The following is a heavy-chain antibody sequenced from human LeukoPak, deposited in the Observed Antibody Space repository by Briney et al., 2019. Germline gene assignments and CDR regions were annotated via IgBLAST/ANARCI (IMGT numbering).Heavy chain of an antibody. CDR1: GFPFSTYA. CDR2: ISGSGAST. D-gene: IGHD6-13*01. Sequence: GSLRLSCAASGFPFSTYAMSWVRQAPGKGLEWVSAISGSGASTYFADSVKGRFTVSRDNSKDTLYLQMNTLRAEDTAVYYCANYIASAGAYFLHWGQGTLVTVSS. CDR3: ANYIASAGAYFLH. V-gene: IGHV3-23*01. J-gene: IGHJ1*01.